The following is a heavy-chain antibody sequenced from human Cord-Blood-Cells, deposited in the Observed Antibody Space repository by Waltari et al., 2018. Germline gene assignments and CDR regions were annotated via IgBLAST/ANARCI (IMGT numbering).Heavy chain of an antibody. CDR2: INPNSGGT. D-gene: IGHD3-3*01. CDR1: GYTFTGYH. V-gene: IGHV1-2*02. Sequence: QVQLVQSGAAVKKPAASVKVSCKASGYTFTGYHMHRVRQAPGQGREWMGWINPNSGGTNYAQKFQGRVTMTRDTSISTAYMELSRLRSDDTAVYYCARDPYDFWSGYYIDYWGQGTLVTVSS. CDR3: ARDPYDFWSGYYIDY. J-gene: IGHJ4*02.